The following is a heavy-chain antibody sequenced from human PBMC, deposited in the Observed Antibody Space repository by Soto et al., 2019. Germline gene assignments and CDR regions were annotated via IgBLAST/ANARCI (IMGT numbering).Heavy chain of an antibody. D-gene: IGHD1-26*01. V-gene: IGHV1-69*01. CDR1: GDIFTTYA. CDR3: ARGLLVGHETVDY. CDR2: IKPAIGSA. Sequence: QVVQSGAEVKEPGSSVKVSCKASGDIFTTYAINWVRQAPGQGLVWMGGIKPAIGSANYAPTFQGRLTFNADDLTDTAYMDLTSLTSEDTAVYYCARGLLVGHETVDYWGQGTLVTVSS. J-gene: IGHJ4*02.